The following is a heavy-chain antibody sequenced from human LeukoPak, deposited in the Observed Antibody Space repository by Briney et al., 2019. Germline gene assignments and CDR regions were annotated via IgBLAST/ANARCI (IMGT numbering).Heavy chain of an antibody. CDR1: GFTVTSNH. CDR3: ARDSSSYYFDY. D-gene: IGHD6-6*01. V-gene: IGHV3-66*01. J-gene: IGHJ4*02. CDR2: IYTGGTT. Sequence: GGSLRLSCAASGFTVTSNHMNWVRPAPGKGLEWVSIIYTGGTTHYADSLKDRFTISRDDSINTLYLQMNSLRAEDTAVYYCARDSSSYYFDYWGQGTLVTVSS.